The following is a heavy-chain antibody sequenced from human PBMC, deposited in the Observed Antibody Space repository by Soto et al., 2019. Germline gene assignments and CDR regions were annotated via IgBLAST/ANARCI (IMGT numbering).Heavy chain of an antibody. Sequence: PLETLPLTCPVSVGSLSGGTNYWSWFLQSPGKEMEGIGYIYDMGSTKYNPSLKSRVTISQDTSSNQFSLTMNSVSASDTAVYYCARDWGPYWFDSWGQGILVTVSS. V-gene: IGHV4-61*01. CDR2: IYDMGST. J-gene: IGHJ5*01. D-gene: IGHD3-16*01. CDR3: ARDWGPYWFDS. CDR1: VGSLSGGTNY.